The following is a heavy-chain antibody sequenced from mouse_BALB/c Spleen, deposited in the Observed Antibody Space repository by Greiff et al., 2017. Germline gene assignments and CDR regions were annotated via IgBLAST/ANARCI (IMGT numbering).Heavy chain of an antibody. CDR2: ISSGGSYT. CDR3: ARQRTTVDYYFDY. Sequence: EVMLVESGGDLVKPGGSLKLSCAASGFTFSSYGMSWVRQTPDKRLEWVATISSGGSYTYYPDSVKGRFTISRDNAKNTLYLQMSSLKSEDTAMYYCARQRTTVDYYFDYWGQGTTLTVSS. V-gene: IGHV5-6*01. CDR1: GFTFSSYG. J-gene: IGHJ2*01. D-gene: IGHD1-1*01.